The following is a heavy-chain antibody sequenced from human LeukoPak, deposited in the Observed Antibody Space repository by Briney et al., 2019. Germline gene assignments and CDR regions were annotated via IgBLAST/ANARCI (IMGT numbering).Heavy chain of an antibody. CDR1: GGSISSGGYY. V-gene: IGHV4-34*01. D-gene: IGHD3-10*01. J-gene: IGHJ4*02. CDR3: ARRSYYSALDY. Sequence: SETLSLTCAVSGGSISSGGYYWSWIRQPPGKGLEWIGEINHSGSTNYNPSLKSRVTISVDTSKNQFSLKLSSVTAADTAVYHCARRSYYSALDYWGQGTLVTVSS. CDR2: INHSGST.